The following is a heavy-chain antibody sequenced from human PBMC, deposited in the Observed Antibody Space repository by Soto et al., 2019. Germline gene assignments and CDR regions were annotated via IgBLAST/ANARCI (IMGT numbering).Heavy chain of an antibody. CDR3: ARTRLYSSSHPFDY. CDR2: IYYSGST. J-gene: IGHJ4*02. CDR1: GGSISSYY. D-gene: IGHD6-6*01. V-gene: IGHV4-59*01. Sequence: SQTLSLTCTVSGGSISSYYWSWIRQPPGKGLEWIGYIYYSGSTNYNPSLKSRVTISVDTSKNQFSLKLSSVTAADTAVYYCARTRLYSSSHPFDYWGQGTLVTVSS.